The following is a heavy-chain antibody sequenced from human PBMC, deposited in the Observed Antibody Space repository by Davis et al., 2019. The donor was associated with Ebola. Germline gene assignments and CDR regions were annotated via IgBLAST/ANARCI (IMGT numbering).Heavy chain of an antibody. J-gene: IGHJ6*04. Sequence: ASVKVSCKASGFTLTKYAIHWVRQAPGQGLEWMGWINTNTGNPTYAQGFTGRFVFSLDTSVSTAYLQISSLKAEDTAVYYCARDYDFWSGYPARVLYYGMDVWGKGTTVTVSS. CDR1: GFTLTKYA. CDR2: INTNTGNP. CDR3: ARDYDFWSGYPARVLYYGMDV. D-gene: IGHD3-3*01. V-gene: IGHV7-4-1*02.